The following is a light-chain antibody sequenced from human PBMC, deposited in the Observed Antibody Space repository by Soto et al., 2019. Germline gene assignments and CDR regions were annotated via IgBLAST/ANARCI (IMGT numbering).Light chain of an antibody. Sequence: QSVLTQPASVSGSPGQSITLSCTGTSSDVGGSNYVSWYQQHPGKAPKLMIYEVSNRPSGVSNRFSGSKSCNTASLTISGLQAEDEDDDYCSSYTSSTFYVFGTGTKVTVL. CDR3: SSYTSSTFYV. CDR1: SSDVGGSNY. CDR2: EVS. V-gene: IGLV2-14*01. J-gene: IGLJ1*01.